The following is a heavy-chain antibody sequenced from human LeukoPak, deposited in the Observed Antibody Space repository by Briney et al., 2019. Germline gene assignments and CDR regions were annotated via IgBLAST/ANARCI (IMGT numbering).Heavy chain of an antibody. Sequence: SETLSLTCTVSGGSISSYYWSWIRQPPGKGLECIGYIHYTGSTNYNPSLKSRVTISVDTSKNQFSLKLSSVTAADTAVYYCARYDVWGSYRAFDYWGQGTLVTVSS. CDR1: GGSISSYY. CDR3: ARYDVWGSYRAFDY. V-gene: IGHV4-59*08. D-gene: IGHD3-16*02. CDR2: IHYTGST. J-gene: IGHJ4*02.